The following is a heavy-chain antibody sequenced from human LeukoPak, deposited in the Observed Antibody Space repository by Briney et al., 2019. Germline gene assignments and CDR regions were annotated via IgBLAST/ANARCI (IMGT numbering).Heavy chain of an antibody. V-gene: IGHV3-30*19. CDR1: GFTFSRNG. CDR3: ARGSVGTYYSSSWYAPFDY. D-gene: IGHD6-13*01. J-gene: IGHJ4*02. Sequence: GGSLRLSCAASGFTFSRNGMHWVRQAPGKGLEWVSVISYDGSNKYYADSVKGRFTISRDNSKNTLYLQMNSLRAEDTAVYYCARGSVGTYYSSSWYAPFDYWGQGTLVTVSS. CDR2: ISYDGSNK.